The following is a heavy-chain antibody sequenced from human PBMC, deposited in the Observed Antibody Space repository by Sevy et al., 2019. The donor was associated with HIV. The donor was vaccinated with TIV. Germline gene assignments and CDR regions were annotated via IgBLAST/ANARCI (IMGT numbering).Heavy chain of an antibody. CDR2: IKSETDGGTT. CDR3: TTERWGFFDSSTRYLLPYFDS. D-gene: IGHD2-2*01. J-gene: IGHJ4*02. CDR1: GFTFFNAW. Sequence: GGSLRLSCSASGFTFFNAWMSWVRQAPGKGLEWVGRIKSETDGGTTEYAAAGQGRFTISRDDSKDTLYRQMNGLKTEDTAVYYCTTERWGFFDSSTRYLLPYFDSWGQGALVTVSS. V-gene: IGHV3-15*01.